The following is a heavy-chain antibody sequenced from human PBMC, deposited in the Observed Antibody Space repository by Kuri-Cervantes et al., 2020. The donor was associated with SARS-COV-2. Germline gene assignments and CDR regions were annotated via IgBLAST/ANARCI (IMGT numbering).Heavy chain of an antibody. D-gene: IGHD2-2*01. Sequence: GSLRLSCTVSGVSISSTSYYWTWIRQPPGKGLEWIGSINYIGNSYRNPSLRSRVIMSVDTSKNQFSVNINSVTAADTAVYYCARSRGYCSSTSCFYYYGMDVWGQGTTVTVSS. CDR1: GVSISSTSYY. J-gene: IGHJ6*02. V-gene: IGHV4-39*01. CDR3: ARSRGYCSSTSCFYYYGMDV. CDR2: INYIGNS.